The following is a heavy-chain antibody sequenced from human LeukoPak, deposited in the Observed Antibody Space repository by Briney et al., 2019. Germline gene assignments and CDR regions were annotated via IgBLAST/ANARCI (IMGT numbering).Heavy chain of an antibody. CDR2: INHSGST. D-gene: IGHD3-10*01. V-gene: IGHV4-34*01. J-gene: IGHJ4*02. Sequence: SETLSLTCAVYGGSFSGYYWSWIRQPPGQGLEWIGEINHSGSTNYNPSLKSRVTISVDTSKSQFSLKLSSVTAADTAVYYCARGRVVRGVMAYWGQGTLVTVSS. CDR3: ARGRVVRGVMAY. CDR1: GGSFSGYY.